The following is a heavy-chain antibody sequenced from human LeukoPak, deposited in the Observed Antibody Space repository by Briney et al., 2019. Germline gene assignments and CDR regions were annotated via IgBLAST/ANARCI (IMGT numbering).Heavy chain of an antibody. CDR1: GFTFNRYA. Sequence: GGSLRLSCAASGFTFNRYAMSWVRQAPGKGLEWVSAISGSTGTTYYANSVKGRFTISRNNSKNTLYLQMNSLRAEDTAIYYCAKDQYTYLQGYFDYWGQGTLVTVAS. CDR2: ISGSTGTT. V-gene: IGHV3-23*01. CDR3: AKDQYTYLQGYFDY. J-gene: IGHJ4*02. D-gene: IGHD5-18*01.